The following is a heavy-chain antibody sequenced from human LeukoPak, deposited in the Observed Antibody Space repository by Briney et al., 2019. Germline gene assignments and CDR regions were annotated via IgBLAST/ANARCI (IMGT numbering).Heavy chain of an antibody. CDR3: ARDRDYYDSSGYHLLIDY. CDR1: GFTFSSYG. CDR2: IWYDGSNK. D-gene: IGHD3-22*01. J-gene: IGHJ4*02. Sequence: GGSLRLSCAASGFTFSSYGMHWVRQAPGKGLEWVAVIWYDGSNKYYADSVKGRFTISRDNSKNTLYLQMNSLRAEDAAVYYCARDRDYYDSSGYHLLIDYWGQGTLVTVSS. V-gene: IGHV3-33*08.